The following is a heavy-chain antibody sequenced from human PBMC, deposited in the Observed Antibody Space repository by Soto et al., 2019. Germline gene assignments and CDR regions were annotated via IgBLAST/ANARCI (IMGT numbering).Heavy chain of an antibody. V-gene: IGHV3-21*01. J-gene: IGHJ4*02. D-gene: IGHD3-10*01. CDR1: GFTFSTYP. CDR3: ARDLGFGELDYFDY. Sequence: EVQLVESGGGLVKPGGSLRLSCAASGFTFSTYPMNWVRQAPGKGLEWVSSISKASSHTYYADSVKGRFTISRDNANNSLYLQMNSLRAERTAVYYCARDLGFGELDYFDYWGQGILVTVSS. CDR2: ISKASSHT.